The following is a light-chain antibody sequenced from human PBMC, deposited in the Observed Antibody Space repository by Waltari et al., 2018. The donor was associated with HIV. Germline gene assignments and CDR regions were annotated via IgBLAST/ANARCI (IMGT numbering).Light chain of an antibody. CDR1: SNNVGFQG. J-gene: IGLJ3*02. Sequence: QAGLTQPPSVSKGLRQTATLTCTGNSNNVGFQGAAWLQQHQGHPPKLLSYRNNYRPSGSSERFSASRSGNTASLTISGLQPEDEADYYCSAWDSSLNVWVFGGVTKLTVL. CDR3: SAWDSSLNVWV. V-gene: IGLV10-54*01. CDR2: RNN.